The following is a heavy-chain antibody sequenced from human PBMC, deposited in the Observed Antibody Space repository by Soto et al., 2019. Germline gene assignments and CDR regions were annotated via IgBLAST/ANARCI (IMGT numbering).Heavy chain of an antibody. CDR3: ARHLYDSSGYYYRQGGDYYYYGMDV. CDR2: INPNSGGT. J-gene: IGHJ6*02. D-gene: IGHD3-22*01. Sequence: AAVKVSCKASGYTFTGYDMHWVRQAPGQGLEWMGWINPNSGGTNYAQKFQGRVTMTRDTSISTAYMELSRLRSDDTAVYYCARHLYDSSGYYYRQGGDYYYYGMDVWGQGTTVTVSS. CDR1: GYTFTGYD. V-gene: IGHV1-2*02.